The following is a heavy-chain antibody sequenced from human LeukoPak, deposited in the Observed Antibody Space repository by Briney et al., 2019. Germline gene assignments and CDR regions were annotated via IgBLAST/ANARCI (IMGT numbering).Heavy chain of an antibody. CDR2: INPDGSNT. CDR3: AKDLHYGSADY. V-gene: IGHV3-74*01. D-gene: IGHD3-10*01. Sequence: GGSLRLSCAASGFTFSNYWMHWVRHDPGKGLVWVSYINPDGSNTNYADSVKGRFTISRDNAKNALYLQMNSLRAEDTAVYYCAKDLHYGSADYWGQGTLVTVSS. J-gene: IGHJ4*02. CDR1: GFTFSNYW.